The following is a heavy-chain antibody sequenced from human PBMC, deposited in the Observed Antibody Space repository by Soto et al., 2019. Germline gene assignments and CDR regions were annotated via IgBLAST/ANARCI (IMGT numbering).Heavy chain of an antibody. V-gene: IGHV1-69*12. CDR2: IFPVFGTA. Sequence: QVQLVQSGAEVKKPGSLVRVSCKASGDTFSRYSISWVRQAPGQGLEWMGGIFPVFGTATYAQKFQGRVLILADESTTTAYMELTSLTSEDTAVYYCAVGPSAAAWYSHGMDVWGQGTTLTVSS. J-gene: IGHJ6*02. CDR3: AVGPSAAAWYSHGMDV. D-gene: IGHD2-2*01. CDR1: GDTFSRYS.